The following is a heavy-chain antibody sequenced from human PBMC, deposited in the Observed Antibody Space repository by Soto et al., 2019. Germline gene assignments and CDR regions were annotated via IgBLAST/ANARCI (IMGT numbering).Heavy chain of an antibody. Sequence: ASVKVSCKASGYTFTSYGISWVRQAPGQGLEWMGWISAYNGNTNYAQKLQGRVTMTTDTSTSTAYMELRSLRSDDTAVYYCARDWYYYDSSGSNWFDPWGQGTLVTVS. CDR1: GYTFTSYG. J-gene: IGHJ5*02. V-gene: IGHV1-18*01. D-gene: IGHD3-22*01. CDR3: ARDWYYYDSSGSNWFDP. CDR2: ISAYNGNT.